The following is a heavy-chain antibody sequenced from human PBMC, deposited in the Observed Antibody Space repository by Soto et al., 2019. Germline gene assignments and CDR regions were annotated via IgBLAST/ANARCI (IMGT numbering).Heavy chain of an antibody. J-gene: IGHJ4*02. V-gene: IGHV3-30*18. CDR1: GFTFSSYG. CDR3: AKWEAGLKYYDFWSGPYTRGYFDY. D-gene: IGHD3-3*01. Sequence: GGSLRLSCAASGFTFSSYGMHWVRQAPGKGLEWVAVISYDGSNKYYADSVKGRFTISRDNSKNTLYLQMNSLRAEDTAVYYCAKWEAGLKYYDFWSGPYTRGYFDYWGQGTLVTVSS. CDR2: ISYDGSNK.